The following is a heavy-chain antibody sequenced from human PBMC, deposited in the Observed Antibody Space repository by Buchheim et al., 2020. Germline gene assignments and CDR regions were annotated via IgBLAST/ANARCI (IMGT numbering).Heavy chain of an antibody. CDR2: IHYSGNT. J-gene: IGHJ4*02. V-gene: IGHV4-30-4*01. CDR1: GGSISSDDYY. Sequence: QVQLQEPGPGLVKPSQTLSLTCTVSGGSISSDDYYWSWIRQPPGKGLEWIGYIHYSGNTQYNPSLESRVTISVDTSKNHFSLNMRSATAADTAVYYCARSWAGELGYWGQGTL. D-gene: IGHD2/OR15-2a*01. CDR3: ARSWAGELGY.